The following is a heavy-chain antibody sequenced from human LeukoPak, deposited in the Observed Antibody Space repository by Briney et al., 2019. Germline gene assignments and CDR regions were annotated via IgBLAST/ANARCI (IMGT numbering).Heavy chain of an antibody. Sequence: GGSLRLSCAASGFTFSSYSMNWVRQAPGEGLEWVSSISNSSSYIYYADSVKGRFTISRDNAKNSLYLQMNSLRAEDTAVYYCASGVVRGWSYYYGMDVWGQGTTVTVSS. V-gene: IGHV3-21*01. CDR1: GFTFSSYS. CDR3: ASGVVRGWSYYYGMDV. D-gene: IGHD2-2*01. J-gene: IGHJ6*02. CDR2: ISNSSSYI.